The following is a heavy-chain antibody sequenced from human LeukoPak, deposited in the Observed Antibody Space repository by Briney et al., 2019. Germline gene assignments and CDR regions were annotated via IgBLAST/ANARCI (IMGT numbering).Heavy chain of an antibody. CDR2: IYYSGST. Sequence: SETLSLTCSVSGGSISSSGDYWHWIRQPPGKGLEWVGSIYYSGSTYYNSSLKSRVTISEDTSKNRFSLMLTSVTAADTAVYYCARQVSDYFYYYIDVWGEGTTVIVSS. J-gene: IGHJ6*03. V-gene: IGHV4-39*01. CDR1: GGSISSSGDY. CDR3: ARQVSDYFYYYIDV.